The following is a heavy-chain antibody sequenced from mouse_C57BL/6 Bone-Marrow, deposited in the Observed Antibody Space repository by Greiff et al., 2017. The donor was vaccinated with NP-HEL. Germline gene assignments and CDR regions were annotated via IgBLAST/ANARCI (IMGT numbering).Heavy chain of an antibody. CDR2: IDPSDSYT. Sequence: QVQLKQPGAELVRPGTSVKLSCKASGYTFTSYWMHWVKQRPGQGLEWIGVIDPSDSYTNYNQKFKGKATLTVDTSSSTAYMQLSSLTSEDSAVYYCASPHYYGYWGQGTTLTVSS. CDR1: GYTFTSYW. D-gene: IGHD1-2*01. V-gene: IGHV1-59*01. CDR3: ASPHYYGY. J-gene: IGHJ2*01.